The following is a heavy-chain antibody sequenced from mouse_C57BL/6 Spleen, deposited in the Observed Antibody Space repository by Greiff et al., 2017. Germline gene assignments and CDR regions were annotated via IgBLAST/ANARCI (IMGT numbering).Heavy chain of an antibody. J-gene: IGHJ1*03. V-gene: IGHV1-80*01. CDR1: GYAFSSYW. Sequence: QVQLQQSGAELVKPGASVKISCKASGYAFSSYWMNWVKQRPGKGLEWIGQIYPGDGDTNYNGKFKGQGTLTADKSSSTAYMQLSTLTSEASAVYFGARTRNYYGSSGYFDVWGTGTTVTVSS. D-gene: IGHD1-1*01. CDR3: ARTRNYYGSSGYFDV. CDR2: IYPGDGDT.